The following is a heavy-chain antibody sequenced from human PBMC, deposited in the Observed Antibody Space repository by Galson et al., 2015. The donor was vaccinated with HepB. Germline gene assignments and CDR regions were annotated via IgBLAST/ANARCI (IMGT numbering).Heavy chain of an antibody. Sequence: SVKVSCKASGYTFTSYAMHWARQAPGQRLEWMGWINAGNGNTKYSQKFQGRVTITRDTSASTAYMELSSLRSEDTAVYYCARDTAWYQLPFDAFDIWGQGTMVTVSS. D-gene: IGHD2-2*01. CDR2: INAGNGNT. J-gene: IGHJ3*02. V-gene: IGHV1-3*01. CDR1: GYTFTSYA. CDR3: ARDTAWYQLPFDAFDI.